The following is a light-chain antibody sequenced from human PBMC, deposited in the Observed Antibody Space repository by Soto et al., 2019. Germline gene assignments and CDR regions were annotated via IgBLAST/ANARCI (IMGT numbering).Light chain of an antibody. V-gene: IGKV3-11*01. Sequence: EIVLTQSPATLSLSPGEKATLSCRASQSVSSYLAWYQQNPGQAPRLLIYGASNRATGIPARFSGSGSGTDFTLTSSSLEPEDFAVYYCQQRSNWPSYTFGQGTKLEIK. J-gene: IGKJ2*01. CDR1: QSVSSY. CDR2: GAS. CDR3: QQRSNWPSYT.